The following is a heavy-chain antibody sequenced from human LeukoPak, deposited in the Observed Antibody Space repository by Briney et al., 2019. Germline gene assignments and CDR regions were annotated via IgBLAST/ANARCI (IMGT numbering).Heavy chain of an antibody. CDR3: ATGLGDFWNFDY. J-gene: IGHJ4*02. CDR2: VDPEDGET. V-gene: IGHV1-69-2*01. CDR1: GYTFTDHY. Sequence: GASVKVSCKVSGYTFTDHYMHWVQQAPGKGLEWMGLVDPEDGETIYAEKFQGRVTITADTSTDTAYMELSSLRSEDTAVYYCATGLGDFWNFDYWGQGTLVTVSS. D-gene: IGHD4-17*01.